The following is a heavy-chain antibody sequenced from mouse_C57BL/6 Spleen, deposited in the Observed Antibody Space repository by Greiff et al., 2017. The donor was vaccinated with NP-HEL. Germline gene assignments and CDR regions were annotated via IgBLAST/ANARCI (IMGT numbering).Heavy chain of an antibody. CDR1: GYTFTSYD. J-gene: IGHJ4*01. CDR2: IYPRDGST. Sequence: QVQLQQSGPELVKPGASVKLSCKASGYTFTSYDINWVKQRPGQGLEWIGWIYPRDGSTKYNEKFKGKATLTADTSSSTAYMELHSLTSEDSAVYFGAAIDDGYQYYAMDYWGQGTSVTVSS. D-gene: IGHD2-3*01. V-gene: IGHV1-85*01. CDR3: AAIDDGYQYYAMDY.